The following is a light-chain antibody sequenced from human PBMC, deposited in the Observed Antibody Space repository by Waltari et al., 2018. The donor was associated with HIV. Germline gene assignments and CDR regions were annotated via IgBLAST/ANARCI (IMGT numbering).Light chain of an antibody. V-gene: IGKV1-39*01. J-gene: IGKJ2*01. Sequence: DIQMTQSPSSLSASVGDRVTITCRASHKISNYINWYQQKPGKAPNLLIYAASTLRSGVPSRFSGSGSGTDFTLTISSLQPEDFATYSCQQSYSTPYTFGQGTKLEIK. CDR2: AAS. CDR3: QQSYSTPYT. CDR1: HKISNY.